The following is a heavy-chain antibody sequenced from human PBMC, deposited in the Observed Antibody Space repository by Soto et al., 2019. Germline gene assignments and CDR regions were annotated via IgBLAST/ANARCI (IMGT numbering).Heavy chain of an antibody. V-gene: IGHV3-64*01. CDR3: VRGNEVSFGELWK. D-gene: IGHD3-10*01. CDR1: GFSFSSHA. Sequence: GGSLRLSCAASGFSFSSHAMHWVRQAPGKGLEYVSAITRNGDSTTYASSVRGRFNVSRDNSKNALYLQMGSLRAEDMAVYYCVRGNEVSFGELWKWGQGT. CDR2: ITRNGDST. J-gene: IGHJ4*02.